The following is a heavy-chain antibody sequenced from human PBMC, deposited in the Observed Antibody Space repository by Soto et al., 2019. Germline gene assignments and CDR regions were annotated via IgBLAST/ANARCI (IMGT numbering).Heavy chain of an antibody. J-gene: IGHJ6*02. Sequence: SETLSLTCTVSGGSISSYYWSWIRQPPGKELEWIGYIYYSGSTNYNPSPKSRVTISVDTSKNQFSLKLSSVTAADTAVYYCAEGGYYDWLPPSYYYGMDVWGQGTTVTVSS. CDR3: AEGGYYDWLPPSYYYGMDV. V-gene: IGHV4-59*01. CDR2: IYYSGST. D-gene: IGHD3-9*01. CDR1: GGSISSYY.